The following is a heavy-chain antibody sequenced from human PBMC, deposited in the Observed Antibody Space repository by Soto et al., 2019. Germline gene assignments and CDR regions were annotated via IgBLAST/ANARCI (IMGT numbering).Heavy chain of an antibody. CDR1: GFTFSSYG. Sequence: GGSLRLSCAASGFTFSSYGMDWVRQAPGKGLEWVALIWYDGNNKHYADSVKGRFTISRDNAKNTVYLQMNSLRAEDTVVYYCTRVGGSVSGMDVWGQGTTVTVSS. CDR3: TRVGGSVSGMDV. V-gene: IGHV3-33*08. CDR2: IWYDGNNK. D-gene: IGHD1-26*01. J-gene: IGHJ6*02.